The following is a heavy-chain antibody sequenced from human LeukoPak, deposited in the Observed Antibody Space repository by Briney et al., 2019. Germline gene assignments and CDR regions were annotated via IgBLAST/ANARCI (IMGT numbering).Heavy chain of an antibody. CDR1: GFTFSSSA. V-gene: IGHV3-23*01. D-gene: IGHD6-13*01. CDR2: ISGSGSGGST. J-gene: IGHJ4*02. Sequence: GGSLRLSCAASGFTFSSSAMSWVRQAPGKGLEWVSSISGSGSGGSTYYADSVKGRFTISRDNSKNTLYLQMNSLRAEDTAVYYCARTAAGTIPLDYWGQGTLVTVSS. CDR3: ARTAAGTIPLDY.